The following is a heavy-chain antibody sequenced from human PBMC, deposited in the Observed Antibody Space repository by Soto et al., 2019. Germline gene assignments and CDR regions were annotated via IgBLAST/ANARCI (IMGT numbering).Heavy chain of an antibody. J-gene: IGHJ4*02. V-gene: IGHV4-4*07. D-gene: IGHD3-22*01. CDR3: ASETDYYDSSGYYYGADLFDY. CDR2: IFSSGST. CDR1: GGSINTFY. Sequence: PSETLSLTCTVSGGSINTFYWSWVRQPAGKGLEWIGRIFSSGSTSFNPSLESRVAMSVDTSKNQFSLKLSSVTAADTAVYYCASETDYYDSSGYYYGADLFDYWGQGTLVTVSS.